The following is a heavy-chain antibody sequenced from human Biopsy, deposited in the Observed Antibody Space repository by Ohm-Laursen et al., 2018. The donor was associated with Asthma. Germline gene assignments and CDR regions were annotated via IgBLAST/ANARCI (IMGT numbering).Heavy chain of an antibody. Sequence: SETLSLTCTVSGGSMSSSSYYWGWIRQPPGKGLEWMGSISYTGSAYHNPSPKSRVTISVDTSKNHFSLKLSSVPAADTAVYYCARHWDWGSFFDYWGQGTPVTVSS. J-gene: IGHJ4*02. V-gene: IGHV4-39*01. CDR2: ISYTGSA. CDR1: GGSMSSSSYY. D-gene: IGHD7-27*01. CDR3: ARHWDWGSFFDY.